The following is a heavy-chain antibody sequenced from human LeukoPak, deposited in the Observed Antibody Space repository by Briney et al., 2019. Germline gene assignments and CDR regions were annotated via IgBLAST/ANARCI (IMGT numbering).Heavy chain of an antibody. CDR3: ASNYDFWSGYLYY. V-gene: IGHV1-2*06. Sequence: GASVKVSCKPSGYSGHWMHWVRQAPGQGLEWMGRINPDSGATNYAQNFQGRVTMTRDTSINTVYMELSGLRSDDTAAYYCASNYDFWSGYLYYWGQGTLVTVSS. CDR2: INPDSGAT. D-gene: IGHD3-3*01. CDR1: GYSGHW. J-gene: IGHJ4*02.